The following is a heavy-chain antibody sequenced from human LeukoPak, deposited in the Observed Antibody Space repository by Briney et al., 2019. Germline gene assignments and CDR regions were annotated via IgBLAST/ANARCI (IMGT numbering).Heavy chain of an antibody. CDR1: GGSISSSSYY. J-gene: IGHJ4*01. V-gene: IGHV4-39*07. CDR2: IYYSGST. Sequence: SETLSLTCTVSGGSISSSSYYWGWFRQPPGKGLEWIGRIYYSGSTYYNPSLKSRVTISVDTSKNQFSLKLSSVPAAATAVYYCARGTPADYYDSSGYESPFDYWGQEPWSPSPQ. D-gene: IGHD3-22*01. CDR3: ARGTPADYYDSSGYESPFDY.